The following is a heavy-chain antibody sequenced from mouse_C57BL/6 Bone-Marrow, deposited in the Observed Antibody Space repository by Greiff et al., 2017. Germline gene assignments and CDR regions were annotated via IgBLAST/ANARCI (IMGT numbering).Heavy chain of an antibody. J-gene: IGHJ1*03. CDR3: ARDYGSSYWYFDV. CDR1: GYTFTSYD. V-gene: IGHV1-85*01. CDR2: IYPRDGST. D-gene: IGHD1-1*01. Sequence: VQRVESGPELVKPGASVKLSCKASGYTFTSYDINWVKQRPGQGLAWIGWIYPRDGSTKYNEKFTGKATLTVATSSSTAYMELHSLTSEDSAVYFCARDYGSSYWYFDVWGTGTTVTVSS.